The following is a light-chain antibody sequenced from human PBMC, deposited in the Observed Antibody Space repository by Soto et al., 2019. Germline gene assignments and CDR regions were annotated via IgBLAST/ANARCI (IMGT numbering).Light chain of an antibody. J-gene: IGKJ5*01. CDR2: DAS. CDR1: QGISSA. V-gene: IGKV1-13*02. Sequence: AIHLTQSPSSLSASVGDRVTITCRASQGISSALAWCQQKPGKPPKLLLYDASSLESGVPSRFSGSGSVTDFTLTISSLQPEDYATYYCQQFNSYPITFGQGTRLEIK. CDR3: QQFNSYPIT.